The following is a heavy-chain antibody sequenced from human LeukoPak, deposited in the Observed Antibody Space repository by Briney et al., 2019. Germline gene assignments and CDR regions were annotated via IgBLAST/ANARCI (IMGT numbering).Heavy chain of an antibody. CDR1: GYAFTSYG. V-gene: IGHV1-18*01. J-gene: IGHJ4*02. CDR3: ARFHSSGWFYYFDY. D-gene: IGHD6-19*01. Sequence: GASVKVSCKASGYAFTSYGISWVRQAPGQGLEWMGWISAYNGNTNYAQKLQGRVTMTTDTSTSTAYMELRSLRSDDTAVYYCARFHSSGWFYYFDYWGQGTLVTVSS. CDR2: ISAYNGNT.